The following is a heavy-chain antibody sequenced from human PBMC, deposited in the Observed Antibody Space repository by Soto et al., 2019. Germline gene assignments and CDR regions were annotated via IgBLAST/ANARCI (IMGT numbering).Heavy chain of an antibody. D-gene: IGHD5-18*01. Sequence: SETLSLTCTVSGGSISSYYWSWIRQPPGKGLEWIGYIYYSGSTNYNPSLKSRVTISVDTSKNQFSLKLSSVTAADTAVYYCARLPLGIQLWYFDYWGQGTLVTVSS. CDR3: ARLPLGIQLWYFDY. J-gene: IGHJ4*02. CDR2: IYYSGST. CDR1: GGSISSYY. V-gene: IGHV4-59*08.